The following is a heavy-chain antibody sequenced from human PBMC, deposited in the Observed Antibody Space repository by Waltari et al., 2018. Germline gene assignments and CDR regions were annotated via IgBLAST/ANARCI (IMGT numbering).Heavy chain of an antibody. CDR2: MNPNRGNT. CDR3: ARGEGGVVVAAMKHYGMDV. V-gene: IGHV1-8*03. D-gene: IGHD2-15*01. J-gene: IGHJ6*02. CDR1: GYTFTSYD. Sequence: QVQLVQSGAEVKKPGASVKVSCKASGYTFTSYDINWVRQATGQGLEWMGWMNPNRGNTGYAQKFQGRVTITRNTSISTAYMELSSLRSEDTAVYYCARGEGGVVVAAMKHYGMDVWGQGTTVTVSS.